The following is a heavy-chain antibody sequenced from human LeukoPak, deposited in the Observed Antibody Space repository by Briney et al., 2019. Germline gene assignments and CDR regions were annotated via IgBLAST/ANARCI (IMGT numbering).Heavy chain of an antibody. J-gene: IGHJ2*01. V-gene: IGHV3-48*03. CDR1: GFTFSSYE. D-gene: IGHD3-3*01. CDR2: ISSSGSTI. CDR3: VRDWRGFDL. Sequence: PGGTLRLSCAASGFTFSSYEMNWVRQAPGKGLEWVSYISSSGSTIYYADSVKGRFTISRDNAKNSLYLQMNSLRAEDTAVYYCVRDWRGFDLWGRGTLVTVSS.